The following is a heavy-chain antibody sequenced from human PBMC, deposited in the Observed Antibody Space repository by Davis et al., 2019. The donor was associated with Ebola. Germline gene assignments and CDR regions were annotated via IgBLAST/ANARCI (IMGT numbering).Heavy chain of an antibody. J-gene: IGHJ6*02. CDR2: IRHDGSNR. V-gene: IGHV3-33*08. CDR3: ARSGLSFGVVKYHYGMDA. CDR1: GFTFSSYG. Sequence: GESLKISCAASGFTFSSYGMHWVRQAPGKGLDWVAFIRHDGSNRYYADSVKGRFTISRDNSKKTMYLQMNSLRGEDTAVYYCARSGLSFGVVKYHYGMDAWGQGTMVTVSS. D-gene: IGHD3-3*01.